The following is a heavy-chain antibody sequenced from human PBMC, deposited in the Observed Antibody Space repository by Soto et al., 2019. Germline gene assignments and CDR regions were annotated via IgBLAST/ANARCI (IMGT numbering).Heavy chain of an antibody. D-gene: IGHD3-10*01. V-gene: IGHV3-21*01. Sequence: GGSLRLSCAASGFTFSNYGMNWVRQAPGKGLEWVSLISSSSYYIFYADSVKGRFTISRDNAKNSLFLQMNSLRAEDSAVYYCARDLDGSGTSYYYYMDVWGKGTMVTVSS. J-gene: IGHJ6*03. CDR1: GFTFSNYG. CDR2: ISSSSYYI. CDR3: ARDLDGSGTSYYYYMDV.